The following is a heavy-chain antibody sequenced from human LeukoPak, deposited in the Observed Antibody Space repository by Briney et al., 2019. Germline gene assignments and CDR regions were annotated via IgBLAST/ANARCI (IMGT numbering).Heavy chain of an antibody. Sequence: PGVSLRLSCAASGFTFSRYPMTWVRQAPGKGLEWVSTIGTSAGDTHYADSVKGRFTISRDNSKNSLYLQMDSLRDEDPAVYYCAKYYYTSGSSGGRVFDSWGQGTLVTVSS. J-gene: IGHJ4*02. D-gene: IGHD3-10*01. CDR2: IGTSAGDT. CDR3: AKYYYTSGSSGGRVFDS. CDR1: GFTFSRYP. V-gene: IGHV3-23*01.